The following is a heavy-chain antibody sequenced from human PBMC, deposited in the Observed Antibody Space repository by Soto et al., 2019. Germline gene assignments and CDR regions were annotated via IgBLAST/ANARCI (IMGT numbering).Heavy chain of an antibody. Sequence: QVQLVESGGGLVKPGGSLRLSCAASGFTFSDYYMSWIRQAPGKGLEWVSYISSSGSTIYYADPLKGRFTISRDNAKNSLYLQMNSLRADDTAVYYCAREPYGDFTTNWFDPWGPGTLVTVSS. D-gene: IGHD4-17*01. CDR1: GFTFSDYY. CDR2: ISSSGSTI. J-gene: IGHJ5*02. V-gene: IGHV3-11*01. CDR3: AREPYGDFTTNWFDP.